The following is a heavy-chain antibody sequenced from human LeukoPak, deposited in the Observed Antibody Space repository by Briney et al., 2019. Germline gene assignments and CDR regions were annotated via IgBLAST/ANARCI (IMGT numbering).Heavy chain of an antibody. J-gene: IGHJ4*02. CDR2: ISYDGSNK. D-gene: IGHD3-22*01. V-gene: IGHV3-30*01. CDR3: ARDPTGYYDSSYLDY. Sequence: PGGSLRLSCAASGFTFSSYAMHWVRQAPGKGLEWVAVISYDGSNKYYADSVKGRFTISRDNSKNTLYLQMNSLRAEDTALYYCARDPTGYYDSSYLDYWGQGTLVTVSS. CDR1: GFTFSSYA.